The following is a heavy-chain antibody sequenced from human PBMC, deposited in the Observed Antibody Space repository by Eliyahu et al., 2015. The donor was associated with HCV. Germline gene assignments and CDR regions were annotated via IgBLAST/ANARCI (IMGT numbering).Heavy chain of an antibody. CDR3: ARHGTSPYCSVDSCKSYSPDY. D-gene: IGHD2-15*01. CDR2: ITPYNGKT. Sequence: QVQLVQSGAEVKXPGDSXKVSCKASGYTFISFXFXWVRQAPGQGLEWMGWITPYNGKTNYAQKLQGRVTMTTDTTTSTAYMELRSLISDDTXLYYCARHGTSPYCSVDSCKSYSPDYWGQGTLVTVSS. J-gene: IGHJ4*02. V-gene: IGHV1-18*01. CDR1: GYTFISFX.